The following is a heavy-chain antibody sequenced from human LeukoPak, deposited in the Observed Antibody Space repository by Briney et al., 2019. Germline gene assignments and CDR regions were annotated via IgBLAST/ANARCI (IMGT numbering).Heavy chain of an antibody. D-gene: IGHD7-27*01. J-gene: IGHJ4*02. CDR3: ARDDMGPGDLYYSDY. CDR2: IIPIFGIA. Sequence: SVKVSCKASGGTFSSYAISWVRQAPGQGLEWMGRIIPIFGIANYAQKFQGRVTITADKSTSTAYMELSSLRSEDTAVYYCARDDMGPGDLYYSDYWGQGTLVTVSS. CDR1: GGTFSSYA. V-gene: IGHV1-69*04.